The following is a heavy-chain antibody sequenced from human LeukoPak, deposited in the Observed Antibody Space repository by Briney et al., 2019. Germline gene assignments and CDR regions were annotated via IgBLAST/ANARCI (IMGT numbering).Heavy chain of an antibody. CDR3: AKDREAYCGGDCYYYYYMDV. V-gene: IGHV3-23*01. J-gene: IGHJ6*03. Sequence: GGSLRLSCAASGFTFSSYAMSWVRQAPGKGLEWVSAISGSGGSTYYADSVKGRFTISRDNSKDTLYLQMNSLRAEDTAVYYCAKDREAYCGGDCYYYYYMDVWGKGTTVTVSS. CDR1: GFTFSSYA. D-gene: IGHD2-21*02. CDR2: ISGSGGST.